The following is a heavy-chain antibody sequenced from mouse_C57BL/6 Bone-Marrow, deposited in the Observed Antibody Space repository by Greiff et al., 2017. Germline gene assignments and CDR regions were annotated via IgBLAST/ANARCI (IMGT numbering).Heavy chain of an antibody. CDR1: GFNIKDDY. J-gene: IGHJ2*01. V-gene: IGHV14-4*01. Sequence: VQLQQSGAELVRPGASVKLSCTASGFNIKDDYMHWVKQRPEQGLEWIGWIDPENGDTEYASKFQGKATITADPSSNTAYLQLSSLTSEDTAVYYCTTVLFDYWGQGTTLTVSS. CDR3: TTVLFDY. CDR2: IDPENGDT.